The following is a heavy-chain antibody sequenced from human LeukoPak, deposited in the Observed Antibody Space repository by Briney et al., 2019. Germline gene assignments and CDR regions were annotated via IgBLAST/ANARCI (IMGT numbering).Heavy chain of an antibody. J-gene: IGHJ5*02. V-gene: IGHV3-21*01. Sequence: GGSLRLSCAASGFTFSSYSMNWVRQAPGKGLEWVSSISSSSSYIYYADSVKGRFTISRDNAKNSLYLQMNSLRAEDTAVYYCARDRISAISRGWFDPWGQGTLVTVSS. D-gene: IGHD2-21*01. CDR3: ARDRISAISRGWFDP. CDR2: ISSSSSYI. CDR1: GFTFSSYS.